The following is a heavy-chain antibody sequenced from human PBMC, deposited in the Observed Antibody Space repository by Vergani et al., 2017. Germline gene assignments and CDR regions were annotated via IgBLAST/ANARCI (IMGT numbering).Heavy chain of an antibody. J-gene: IGHJ4*02. CDR1: GGTFSSYA. CDR3: ARDASNYDILTGYYLVDY. V-gene: IGHV1-18*01. CDR2: ISAYNGNT. D-gene: IGHD3-9*01. Sequence: QMQLVQSGAEVKKPGSSVKVSCKASGGTFSSYAISWVRQAPGQGLEWMGWISAYNGNTNYAQKLQGRVTMTTDTSTSTAYMELRSLRSDDTAVYYCARDASNYDILTGYYLVDYWGQGTLVTVSS.